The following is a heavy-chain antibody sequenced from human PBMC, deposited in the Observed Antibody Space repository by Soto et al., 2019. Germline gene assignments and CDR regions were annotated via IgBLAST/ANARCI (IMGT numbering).Heavy chain of an antibody. Sequence: QVQLQESGPGLVKPSQTLSLTCTVSGASINSGDYYWTWILQPPGKGLTWIGNIDTAGDTAYNPSRGVRVGISANTSKREFYWKLASVTAVAKGGYCCVRDRLHIDVVPAGPKLSYHGLAVWGQGTTITVSS. D-gene: IGHD2-21*02. V-gene: IGHV4-30-4*01. CDR3: VRDRLHIDVVPAGPKLSYHGLAV. J-gene: IGHJ6*02. CDR2: IDTAGDT. CDR1: GASINSGDYY.